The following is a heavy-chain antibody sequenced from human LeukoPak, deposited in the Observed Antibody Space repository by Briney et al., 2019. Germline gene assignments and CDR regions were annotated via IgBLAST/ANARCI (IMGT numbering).Heavy chain of an antibody. Sequence: PSETLSLTCTVSGGSISSGSYYWSWIRQPAGKGLEWIGRIYTSGSTNYNPSLKSRVTISVDTSKNQFSLKLSSVTAADTAVYYCARLDMVRGVGSVDYWGQGTLVTVSS. J-gene: IGHJ4*02. CDR1: GGSISSGSYY. D-gene: IGHD3-10*01. V-gene: IGHV4-61*02. CDR3: ARLDMVRGVGSVDY. CDR2: IYTSGST.